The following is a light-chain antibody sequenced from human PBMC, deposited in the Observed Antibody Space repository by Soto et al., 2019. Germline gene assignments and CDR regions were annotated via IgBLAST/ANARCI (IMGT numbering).Light chain of an antibody. V-gene: IGLV2-8*01. Sequence: QSVLTQPPSASGSPGQSVTISCTGTSSDVGGYNYVSWYQQYPAKAPKLMIYDVSKRPSGVPDRFSGSKSGNTASLTVSGLQAEDEADYYCSSYAGSNNWVFGGGTKLTVL. CDR2: DVS. CDR3: SSYAGSNNWV. CDR1: SSDVGGYNY. J-gene: IGLJ3*02.